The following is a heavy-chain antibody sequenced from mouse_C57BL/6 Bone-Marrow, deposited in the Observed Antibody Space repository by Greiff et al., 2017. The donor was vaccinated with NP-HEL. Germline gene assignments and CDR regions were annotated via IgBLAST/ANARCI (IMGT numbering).Heavy chain of an antibody. Sequence: QVQLQQPGTELVKPGASVKLSCKASGYTFTSYWMHWVKQRPGQGLEWIGNINPSNGGTNYNAKFKSKATLNVDKSSSTAYMQLSSLTSEDSAVYFCARHEERGAPDYFDYWGQGTTLTVSS. CDR1: GYTFTSYW. V-gene: IGHV1-53*01. J-gene: IGHJ2*01. CDR3: ARHEERGAPDYFDY. CDR2: INPSNGGT.